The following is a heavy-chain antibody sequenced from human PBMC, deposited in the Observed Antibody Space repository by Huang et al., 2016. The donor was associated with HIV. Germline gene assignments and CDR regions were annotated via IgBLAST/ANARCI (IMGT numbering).Heavy chain of an antibody. D-gene: IGHD3-22*01. Sequence: QVQLVESGGGVVQPGRSLRLSCAASGFTFSSYAMHWVRPAPGKGLEWVAVISYDGSNKYYADSVKGRFTISRDNSKNTLYLQMNSLRAEDTAVYYCASGYYRYWGQGTLVTVSS. V-gene: IGHV3-30-3*01. CDR2: ISYDGSNK. CDR1: GFTFSSYA. J-gene: IGHJ4*02. CDR3: ASGYYRY.